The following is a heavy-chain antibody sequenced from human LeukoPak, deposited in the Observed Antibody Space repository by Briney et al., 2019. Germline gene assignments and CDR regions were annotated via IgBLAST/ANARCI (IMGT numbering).Heavy chain of an antibody. CDR1: GFTFSSYA. D-gene: IGHD2-2*01. CDR2: ISGSGGSA. J-gene: IGHJ4*02. Sequence: GGSLRLSCAASGFTFSSYAMSWVRQAPGKELEWVSAISGSGGSAYYADSAKGRFTISRDNSKNTLYLQMNSLGAEDTAVYYCAKFFPPARKRGDYWGQGTLVTASS. CDR3: AKFFPPARKRGDY. V-gene: IGHV3-23*01.